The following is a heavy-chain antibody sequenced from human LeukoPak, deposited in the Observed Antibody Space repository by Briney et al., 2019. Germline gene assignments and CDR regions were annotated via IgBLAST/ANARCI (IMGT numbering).Heavy chain of an antibody. Sequence: PSETLSLTCAVSGYSISSSNWWGWIRQPPGKGLEWIGYIYYSGSTYYNPSLKSRVTMSVDTSKNQFSLKLSSVTAVDTAVYYCARIKSGWSYDAFDIWGRGTMVTVSS. V-gene: IGHV4-28*01. CDR2: IYYSGST. J-gene: IGHJ3*02. CDR3: ARIKSGWSYDAFDI. D-gene: IGHD6-19*01. CDR1: GYSISSSNW.